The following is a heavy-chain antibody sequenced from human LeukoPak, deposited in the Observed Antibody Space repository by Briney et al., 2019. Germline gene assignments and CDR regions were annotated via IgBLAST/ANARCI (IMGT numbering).Heavy chain of an antibody. Sequence: SETLSLTSTVSGGSISSYYWSWIRQPPGKGLEWIGYIYYSGSTNYNPYLKSRVAISVDTSKNQFSLKLSSVTAADTAVYYCARDPRTTVDYYYYGMDVWGKGTTVTVSS. CDR3: ARDPRTTVDYYYYGMDV. D-gene: IGHD4-23*01. CDR1: GGSISSYY. J-gene: IGHJ6*04. V-gene: IGHV4-59*01. CDR2: IYYSGST.